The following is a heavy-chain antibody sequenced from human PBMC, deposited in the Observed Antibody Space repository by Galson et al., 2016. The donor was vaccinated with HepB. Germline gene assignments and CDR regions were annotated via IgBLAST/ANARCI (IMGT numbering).Heavy chain of an antibody. Sequence: TLSLTCTVSGGSISSGGYYWSWIRQHPGKGLEWIGDIYFSGRTYYKSSLKSRLIISLDASKNQFSLRLSSVTAADTAVYYCARDSSGYVSGSRYYYYMDVWGKGTTVTVSS. CDR3: ARDSSGYVSGSRYYYYMDV. V-gene: IGHV4-31*03. CDR1: GGSISSGGYY. D-gene: IGHD3-10*02. J-gene: IGHJ6*03. CDR2: IYFSGRT.